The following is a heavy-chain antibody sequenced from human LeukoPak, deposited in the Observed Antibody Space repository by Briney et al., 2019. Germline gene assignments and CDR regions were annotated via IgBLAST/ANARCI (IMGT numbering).Heavy chain of an antibody. D-gene: IGHD2-21*01. CDR3: ARGVGGADY. CDR2: IKEDGSEK. CDR1: GFTYSSYW. Sequence: PGGSLRLSCAASGFTYSSYWMSWVRQAPGKGLEWVANIKEDGSEKYYVDSVKGRFTISRDNARNSLYLQMNSLRAEDTAVYYCARGVGGADYWGQGTLVTVSS. J-gene: IGHJ4*02. V-gene: IGHV3-7*01.